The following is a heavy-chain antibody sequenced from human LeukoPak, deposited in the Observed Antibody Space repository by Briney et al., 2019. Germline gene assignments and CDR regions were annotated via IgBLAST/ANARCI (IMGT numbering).Heavy chain of an antibody. V-gene: IGHV3-66*01. Sequence: GGSLRLSCAASGFTVSSNYMSWVRQAPGKGLEWVLVIYSGGSTYYADSVKGRFTISRDNSKNTLYLQMNSLRAEDMAVYYCAKDISGWYGSFAFDIWGQGTMVTVSS. J-gene: IGHJ3*02. D-gene: IGHD6-19*01. CDR2: IYSGGST. CDR1: GFTVSSNY. CDR3: AKDISGWYGSFAFDI.